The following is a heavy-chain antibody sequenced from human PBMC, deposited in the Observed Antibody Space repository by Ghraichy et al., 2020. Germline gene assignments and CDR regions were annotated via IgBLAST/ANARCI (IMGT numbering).Heavy chain of an antibody. CDR3: AREGYGSGSTVWLY. D-gene: IGHD3-10*01. V-gene: IGHV4-59*01. J-gene: IGHJ4*02. CDR1: GGSISSYY. CDR2: IYYSGST. Sequence: SETLSLTCTVSGGSISSYYWSWIRQPPGKGLEWIGYIYYSGSTNYNPSLKSRVTISVDTSKNQFSLKLSSVTAADTAVYYCAREGYGSGSTVWLYWGQGTLVTVSS.